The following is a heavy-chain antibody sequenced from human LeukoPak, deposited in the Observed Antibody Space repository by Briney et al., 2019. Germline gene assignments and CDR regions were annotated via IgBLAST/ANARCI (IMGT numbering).Heavy chain of an antibody. D-gene: IGHD3-22*01. V-gene: IGHV3-23*01. J-gene: IGHJ4*02. CDR2: ISDSGGST. CDR3: ARHSSGYYRKFDY. Sequence: GGSLRLSCAASGFTFSSYAVSWVRQAPGKGLAWVSAISDSGGSTQYADSVKGRFIISRDNSKNTLYLQMNSLRVEDTAVYYCARHSSGYYRKFDYWGQGTLVTVSS. CDR1: GFTFSSYA.